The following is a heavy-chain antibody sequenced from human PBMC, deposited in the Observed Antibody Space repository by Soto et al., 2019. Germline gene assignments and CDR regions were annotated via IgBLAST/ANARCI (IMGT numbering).Heavy chain of an antibody. CDR3: ARAVTWGLDV. CDR1: GFTFSLYS. CDR2: ISRSSTGI. Sequence: EVQLVESGGGLVQPGGSLRLSCAASGFTFSLYSMSWVRQAPGKGLEWVSYISRSSTGIHYADSVEGRFTISRDDATNSMHLQMNSLRDGDTAVYYGARAVTWGLDVWGQGTTVSIYS. D-gene: IGHD3-10*01. J-gene: IGHJ6*02. V-gene: IGHV3-48*02.